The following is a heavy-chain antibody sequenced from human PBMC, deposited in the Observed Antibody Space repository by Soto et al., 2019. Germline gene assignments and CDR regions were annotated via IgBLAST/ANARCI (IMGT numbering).Heavy chain of an antibody. J-gene: IGHJ6*02. CDR1: GFTFSDYY. Sequence: GGSLRLSCAASGFTFSDYYMSWIRQAPGKGLEWVSYISSSGSTIYYADSVKGRFTISRDNAKNSLYLQMNSLRAEDTAVYYCASAAQVTVVVINCRPIGNYYGMGVWDQGTTVTISS. CDR3: ASAAQVTVVVINCRPIGNYYGMGV. D-gene: IGHD2-21*01. CDR2: ISSSGSTI. V-gene: IGHV3-11*01.